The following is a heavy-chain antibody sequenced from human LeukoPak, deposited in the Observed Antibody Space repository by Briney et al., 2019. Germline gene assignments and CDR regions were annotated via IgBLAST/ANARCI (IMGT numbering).Heavy chain of an antibody. J-gene: IGHJ4*02. V-gene: IGHV3-30*02. CDR1: GFTFSSYG. CDR3: AKVVTGYCSTTSCPFDS. CDR2: IRYDGSNK. Sequence: GGSLRLSCAASGFTFSSYGMDWVRQAPGKELEWVAYIRYDGSNKNYADSVKGRFTISRDNSKNTLYLQMSSLRAEDTAVYYCAKVVTGYCSTTSCPFDSWGQGTLVTVSS. D-gene: IGHD2-2*01.